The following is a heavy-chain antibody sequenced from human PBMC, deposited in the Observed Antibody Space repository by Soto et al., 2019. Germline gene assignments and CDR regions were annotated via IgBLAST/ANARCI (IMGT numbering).Heavy chain of an antibody. V-gene: IGHV4-30-4*01. CDR2: IYYSGST. CDR1: GGSISSGDYY. J-gene: IGHJ4*02. CDR3: ASLSVPRYYYDSSGYPHDY. Sequence: PSETLSLTCTVSGGSISSGDYYWSWIRQPPGKGLEWIGYIYYSGSTYYNPSLKSRVTISVDTSKNQFSLKLSSVTAADTAVYYCASLSVPRYYYDSSGYPHDYWGQGTLVTVSS. D-gene: IGHD3-22*01.